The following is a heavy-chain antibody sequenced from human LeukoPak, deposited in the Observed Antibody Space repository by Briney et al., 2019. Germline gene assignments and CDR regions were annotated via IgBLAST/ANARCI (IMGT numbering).Heavy chain of an antibody. D-gene: IGHD3-10*01. CDR2: IYYSGTT. Sequence: SETLSLTCTVSGGSISSYYWSWIRQPPGKGLEWIGYIYYSGTTNYNPSLKSRVTISVDTSKNQFSLKLSPVTAADTAVYYCARHYGSGSYYPSDWGQGTLVTVSS. J-gene: IGHJ4*02. CDR1: GGSISSYY. CDR3: ARHYGSGSYYPSD. V-gene: IGHV4-59*01.